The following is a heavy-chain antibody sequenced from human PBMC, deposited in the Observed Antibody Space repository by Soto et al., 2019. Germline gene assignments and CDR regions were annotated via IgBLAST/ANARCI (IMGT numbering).Heavy chain of an antibody. Sequence: QVQLQESGPGLVKPSETLSLTCTVSGGSINGYFWSWTRQPAGKGLEWIGRIYTNGGTNYNPSLKSRVAMSIDASKNQFSLMLTSVTAADTAVYYCAREGTAYSGYYYGMDVWGQGSTVTVSS. CDR2: IYTNGGT. J-gene: IGHJ6*02. CDR3: AREGTAYSGYYYGMDV. V-gene: IGHV4-4*07. D-gene: IGHD4-4*01. CDR1: GGSINGYF.